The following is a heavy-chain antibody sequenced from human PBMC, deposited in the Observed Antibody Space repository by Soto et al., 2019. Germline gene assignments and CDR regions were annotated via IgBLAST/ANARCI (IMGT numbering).Heavy chain of an antibody. CDR3: TRPEDTSDAFDI. CDR2: IRSKANSYAT. D-gene: IGHD5-18*01. V-gene: IGHV3-73*01. J-gene: IGHJ3*02. Sequence: PGGSLRLSCAASGFTFSGSAMHWVRQASGKGLEWVGRIRSKANSYATAYAASVKGRFTISRDDSKNTAYLQMNSLKTEDTAVYYCTRPEDTSDAFDIWGQGTMVTVSS. CDR1: GFTFSGSA.